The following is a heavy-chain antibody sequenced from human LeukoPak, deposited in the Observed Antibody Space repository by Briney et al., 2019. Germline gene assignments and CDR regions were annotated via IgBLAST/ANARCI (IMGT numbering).Heavy chain of an antibody. V-gene: IGHV3-23*01. J-gene: IGHJ4*02. CDR2: ISGSGGST. CDR3: AKADLGYCSGGSCSTPDY. CDR1: GFTFSSYA. D-gene: IGHD2-15*01. Sequence: QAGGSLRLSCAASGFTFSSYAMSWVRQAPGKGLEWVSAISGSGGSTYYADSVKGRFTISRDNSKNTLYLQMNSLRAEDTAVYYCAKADLGYCSGGSCSTPDYWGQGTLVTVSS.